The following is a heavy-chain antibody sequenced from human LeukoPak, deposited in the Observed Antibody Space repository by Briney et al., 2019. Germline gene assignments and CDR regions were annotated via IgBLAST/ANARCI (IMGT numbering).Heavy chain of an antibody. CDR1: GYTFTGYY. J-gene: IGHJ4*02. V-gene: IGHV1-2*02. CDR3: ARGLRFLEWLLSP. D-gene: IGHD3-3*01. Sequence: GASVKVSCKASGYTFTGYYMHWVRQAPGQGLEWMGWINPNSGGTNYAQKFQGRVTMTRDRSISTAYMELSRLRSDDTAVYYCARGLRFLEWLLSPWGQGTLVTVSS. CDR2: INPNSGGT.